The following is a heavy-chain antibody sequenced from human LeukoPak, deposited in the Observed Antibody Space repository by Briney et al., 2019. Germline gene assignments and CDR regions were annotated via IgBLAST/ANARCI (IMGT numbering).Heavy chain of an antibody. CDR3: ARDHSGYDFRDY. Sequence: ESGPTLVNPTQTLTLTCTFSGFSLSTSGMCVSWIRQPPGKALEWLARIDWDDDKYYSTSLKTRLTISKDTSKNQVVLSMTNMDPVDTATYYCARDHSGYDFRDYWGQGTLVTVSS. CDR1: GFSLSTSGMC. V-gene: IGHV2-70*11. J-gene: IGHJ4*02. D-gene: IGHD5-12*01. CDR2: IDWDDDK.